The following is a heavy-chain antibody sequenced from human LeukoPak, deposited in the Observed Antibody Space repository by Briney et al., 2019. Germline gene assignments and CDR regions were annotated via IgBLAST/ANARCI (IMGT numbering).Heavy chain of an antibody. D-gene: IGHD2-8*01. V-gene: IGHV3-23*01. J-gene: IGHJ5*02. CDR1: GFTFSTNG. CDR3: AKGLNWFDP. CDR2: LSGSGSSV. Sequence: GGSLRLSCVVSGFTFSTNGMSWVRQAPGKGLEWVSGLSGSGSSVYYADSVRGRLTISRDNSRSTLYLQLDSLRADDTAVYYCAKGLNWFDPWGQGTPVIVSS.